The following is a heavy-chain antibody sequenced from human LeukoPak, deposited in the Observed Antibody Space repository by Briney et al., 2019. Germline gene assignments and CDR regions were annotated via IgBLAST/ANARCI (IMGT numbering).Heavy chain of an antibody. CDR3: AKDERRIAAIGSWGFDH. Sequence: GGSLRLSCATSGFIFDDYTMHWVRQAPGKGLEWVSLISWDGSTTYYADSVKGRFTISRDNTNNTLYLHLTSLRNDDTALYYCAKDERRIAAIGSWGFDHWGQGTLVTVSS. V-gene: IGHV3-43*01. CDR1: GFIFDDYT. J-gene: IGHJ4*02. D-gene: IGHD6-13*01. CDR2: ISWDGSTT.